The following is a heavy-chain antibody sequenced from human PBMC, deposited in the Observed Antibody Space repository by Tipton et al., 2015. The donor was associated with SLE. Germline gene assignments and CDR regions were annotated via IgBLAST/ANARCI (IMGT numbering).Heavy chain of an antibody. CDR1: GGSISSSSYY. Sequence: LRLSCTVSGGSISSSSYYWGWIRQPPGKGLEWIGTAYYSGTTYYNPSLKSRVTISVDTSKNQFSLKLSSLTAADMAVYFCARHGTNGYCSGGSCSPGAWFDPWGQGTLVTVSS. V-gene: IGHV4-39*07. J-gene: IGHJ5*02. D-gene: IGHD2-15*01. CDR3: ARHGTNGYCSGGSCSPGAWFDP. CDR2: AYYSGTT.